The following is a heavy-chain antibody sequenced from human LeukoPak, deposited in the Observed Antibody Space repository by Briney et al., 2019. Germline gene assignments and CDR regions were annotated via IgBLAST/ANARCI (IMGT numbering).Heavy chain of an antibody. CDR3: ATPLGLELHYAYYYYYGMDV. D-gene: IGHD1-7*01. CDR1: GFTFSSYA. J-gene: IGHJ6*02. Sequence: GGSLRLSCAASGFTFSSYAVSWVRQAPGKGLEWVSAISGSGGSTYYADSVKGRFTISRDNSKNTLYLQMNSLTAEDTAVYYCATPLGLELHYAYYYYYGMDVWGQGTTVTVSS. V-gene: IGHV3-23*01. CDR2: ISGSGGST.